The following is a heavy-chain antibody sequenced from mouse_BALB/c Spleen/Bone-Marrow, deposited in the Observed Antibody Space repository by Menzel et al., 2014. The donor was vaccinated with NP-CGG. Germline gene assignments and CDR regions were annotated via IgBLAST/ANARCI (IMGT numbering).Heavy chain of an antibody. D-gene: IGHD2-4*01. CDR1: GFSLTSYG. J-gene: IGHJ3*01. CDR3: ASPIYYDYLLFAY. V-gene: IGHV2-9*02. CDR2: IWAGGST. Sequence: VKLMGSGPGLVAPSQSLFITCTASGFSLTSYGVHWVRQPPGKGLEWLGVIWAGGSTNYNSALMSRLSISKDNSKSQVFLKMNSLQTDDTAMYYCASPIYYDYLLFAYWGQRTLVTVSA.